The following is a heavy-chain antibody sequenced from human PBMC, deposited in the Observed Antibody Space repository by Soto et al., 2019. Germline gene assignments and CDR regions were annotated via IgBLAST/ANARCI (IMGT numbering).Heavy chain of an antibody. CDR1: GFTVSSNY. J-gene: IGHJ3*02. CDR2: IYSGGST. D-gene: IGHD6-13*01. V-gene: IGHV3-66*01. Sequence: GGSLRLSCAASGFTVSSNYMSWVRQAPGKGLEWVSVIYSGGSTYYADSVKGRLTITRDNSKNTLYLQMNSLRAEDTAVYYCARDQRGAAAGSGSRAFDIWGQGTMVTVSS. CDR3: ARDQRGAAAGSGSRAFDI.